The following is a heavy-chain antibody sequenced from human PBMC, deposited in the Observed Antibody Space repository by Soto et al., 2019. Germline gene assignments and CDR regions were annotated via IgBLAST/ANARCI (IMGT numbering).Heavy chain of an antibody. Sequence: QLQLQESGPGLVKPTETLSLTCTVSGGSISSSSYYWGWIRQPQGKGLEWIGSIYYSGSTYYNPSLKSRVTISVDTSKMQFSLKLSSVTAADTTVYYCARHVHGDRGYYYYYGMVVWGQGTTVTVSS. J-gene: IGHJ6*02. CDR1: GGSISSSSYY. CDR2: IYYSGST. CDR3: ARHVHGDRGYYYYYGMVV. V-gene: IGHV4-39*01. D-gene: IGHD4-17*01.